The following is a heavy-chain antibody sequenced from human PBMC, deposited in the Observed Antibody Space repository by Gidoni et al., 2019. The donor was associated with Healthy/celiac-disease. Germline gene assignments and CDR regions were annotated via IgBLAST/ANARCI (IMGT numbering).Heavy chain of an antibody. Sequence: EVQRVQSGAEVKKPGAALKHSGKGSGYSVTSYWTGWVRQMPGKGLEWMGIIYPGVSDPRYSPSFQGPVTISADKSISAAYLQWCSLKASDTAMYYCARHTAFVSSGWPLDAFDIWGQGTMVTVSS. CDR3: ARHTAFVSSGWPLDAFDI. D-gene: IGHD6-19*01. J-gene: IGHJ3*02. CDR1: GYSVTSYW. V-gene: IGHV5-51*01. CDR2: IYPGVSDP.